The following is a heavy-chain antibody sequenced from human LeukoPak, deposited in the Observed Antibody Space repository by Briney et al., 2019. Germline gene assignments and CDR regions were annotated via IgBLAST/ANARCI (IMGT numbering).Heavy chain of an antibody. J-gene: IGHJ6*02. CDR3: ARHSGSGSNCIGYYFGMDV. CDR2: IYPGDSDT. D-gene: IGHD3-10*01. CDR1: GYSFTSCW. V-gene: IGHV5-51*01. Sequence: GESLKISCKGSGYSFTSCWIGWVRQMPGKGLEWMGIIYPGDSDTRYSPSFQGQVTISADKSISTAYLQWRSLKASDTAMYYCARHSGSGSNCIGYYFGMDVWGQGTTVTVSS.